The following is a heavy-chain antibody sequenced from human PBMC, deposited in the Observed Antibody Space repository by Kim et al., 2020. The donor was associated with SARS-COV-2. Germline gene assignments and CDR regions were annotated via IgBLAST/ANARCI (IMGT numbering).Heavy chain of an antibody. V-gene: IGHV3-53*01. Sequence: VGSLRLSCAASGFTVSSNYMSWVRQAPGKGLEWVSVIYSGGSTYYADSVKGRFTISRDNSKNTLYLQMNSLRAEDTAVYYCARDLFEWWGYYDSSGYYDFSPELFYYYGMDVWGQGTTVTVSS. CDR3: ARDLFEWWGYYDSSGYYDFSPELFYYYGMDV. D-gene: IGHD3-22*01. CDR1: GFTVSSNY. J-gene: IGHJ6*02. CDR2: IYSGGST.